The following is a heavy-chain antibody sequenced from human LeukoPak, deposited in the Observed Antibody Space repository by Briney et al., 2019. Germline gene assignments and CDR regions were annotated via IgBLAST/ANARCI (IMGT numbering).Heavy chain of an antibody. CDR2: ISRSGGST. J-gene: IGHJ4*02. CDR1: GFTFSNYN. CDR3: VRGDRRDY. Sequence: GGSLRLSCVGFGFTFSNYNLNWVRQAPGKGLEWVSSISRSGGSTYYAESVKGQLTIYRDNAESSVYVQVNSLRVEDTAVYYCVRGDRRDYWGQGTLVTVSS. D-gene: IGHD3-22*01. V-gene: IGHV3-21*01.